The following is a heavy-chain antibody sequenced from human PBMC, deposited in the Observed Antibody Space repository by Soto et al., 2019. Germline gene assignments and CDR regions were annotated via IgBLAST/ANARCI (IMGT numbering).Heavy chain of an antibody. Sequence: PSETLSLTCTVSGGSVSSGSYYWSWIRQPPGKGLEWIGYIYYSGSTNYNPSLKSRVTISVDTSKNQFSLKLSSVTAADTAVYYRAREPLGEGYFDYWGQGTLVTVSS. CDR1: GGSVSSGSYY. CDR2: IYYSGST. CDR3: AREPLGEGYFDY. V-gene: IGHV4-61*01. J-gene: IGHJ4*02. D-gene: IGHD2-21*01.